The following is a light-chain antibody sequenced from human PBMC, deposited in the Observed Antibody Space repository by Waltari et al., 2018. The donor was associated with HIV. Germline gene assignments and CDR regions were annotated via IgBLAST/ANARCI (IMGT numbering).Light chain of an antibody. J-gene: IGLJ2*01. CDR1: SSDIGGYGY. V-gene: IGLV2-14*03. CDR2: GVT. CDR3: SSYTSSRTLL. Sequence: QSALTQPASMSGPPGQSIPIACTGTSSDIGGYGYVSWYQQHPGKVPKLILYGVTERPSGISSRFSGSKSGATASLTISGLQTEDEADYYCSSYTSSRTLLFGGGTKVTVL.